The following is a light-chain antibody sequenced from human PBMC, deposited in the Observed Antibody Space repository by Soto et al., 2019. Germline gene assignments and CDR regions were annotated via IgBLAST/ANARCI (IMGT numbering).Light chain of an antibody. V-gene: IGKV3-20*01. CDR3: QQYGSSPQIT. J-gene: IGKJ5*01. Sequence: EIVLTQSPATLSLSPLERATLSFRASQSVSSDLAWYHQKPGQAPRLLIYGASNRAAGIPDRFGGSGSGTDFTLTISRLEPEDFAVYYCQQYGSSPQITFGQGTRLEIK. CDR2: GAS. CDR1: QSVSSD.